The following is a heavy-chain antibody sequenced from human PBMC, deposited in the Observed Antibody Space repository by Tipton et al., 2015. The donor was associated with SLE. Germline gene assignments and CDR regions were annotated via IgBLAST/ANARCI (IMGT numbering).Heavy chain of an antibody. CDR3: VRVVGVGSSSWRRYYYYMDV. D-gene: IGHD6-13*01. CDR1: GFTFSSYW. CDR2: IKQDGSEK. Sequence: SLRLSCAASGFTFSSYWMSWVRQAPGKGLEWVANIKQDGSEKYYVDSVKGRFTISRDNAKNSLYLQMNSLRAEDTAVYYCVRVVGVGSSSWRRYYYYMDVWGKGTTVTVSS. V-gene: IGHV3-7*03. J-gene: IGHJ6*03.